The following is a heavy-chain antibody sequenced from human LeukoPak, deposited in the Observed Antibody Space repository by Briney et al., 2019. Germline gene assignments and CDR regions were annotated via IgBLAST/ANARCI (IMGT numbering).Heavy chain of an antibody. J-gene: IGHJ5*02. Sequence: GSLRLSFAASGFTFSSYAMHWVRQAPGKGVEWVAVISYDGSNKYYSDSVKGRCTISRDNSKNTLYLQMNSLRAEDTAVYYCARDPGSRFNYGSGSYWFDPWGQGTLVTVSS. D-gene: IGHD3-10*01. CDR3: ARDPGSRFNYGSGSYWFDP. V-gene: IGHV3-30*04. CDR1: GFTFSSYA. CDR2: ISYDGSNK.